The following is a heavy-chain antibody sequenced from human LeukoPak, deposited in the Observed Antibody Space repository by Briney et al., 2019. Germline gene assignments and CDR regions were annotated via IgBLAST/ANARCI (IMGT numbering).Heavy chain of an antibody. CDR2: ISGSGGST. Sequence: GGSLRLSCAASGFTFSSYAMSWVRQAPGKGLEWVSAISGSGGSTYYADSVKGRFTISRDNSKNTLYLQMNSLRAEDTAVYYCAKDLGDYGLLTDAFDIRGQGTMVTVSS. J-gene: IGHJ3*02. CDR1: GFTFSSYA. V-gene: IGHV3-23*01. CDR3: AKDLGDYGLLTDAFDI. D-gene: IGHD4-17*01.